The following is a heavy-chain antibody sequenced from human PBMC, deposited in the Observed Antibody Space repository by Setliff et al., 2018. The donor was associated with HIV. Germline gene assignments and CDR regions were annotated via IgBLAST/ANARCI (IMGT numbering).Heavy chain of an antibody. V-gene: IGHV1-69*04. CDR2: IIPIVTIA. CDR3: ARERPGDHYESTGYQLADWFDP. Sequence: SVKVSCKASGYTFTSYYMHWVRQAPGQGLEWMGRIIPIVTIAHYAEQFVGRVTITADKSTSTTYMEVSSLRSEDTAVYYCARERPGDHYESTGYQLADWFDPWGQGTLVTVS. CDR1: GYTFTSYY. D-gene: IGHD3-22*01. J-gene: IGHJ5*02.